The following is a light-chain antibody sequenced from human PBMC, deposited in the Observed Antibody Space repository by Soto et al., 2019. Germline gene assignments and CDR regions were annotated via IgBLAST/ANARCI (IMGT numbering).Light chain of an antibody. V-gene: IGKV3-20*01. CDR2: GAS. CDR1: QNVDSNC. J-gene: IGKJ1*01. CDR3: QQYGSLSWT. Sequence: EIVLTQSPGTLSLSPGERATLSCRASQNVDSNCLAWYQQKPGQAPRIIIFGASGRATGIPDRFSGSGSGTDFTLTISRLEPEDFAVYYCQQYGSLSWTFGQGTKVDIK.